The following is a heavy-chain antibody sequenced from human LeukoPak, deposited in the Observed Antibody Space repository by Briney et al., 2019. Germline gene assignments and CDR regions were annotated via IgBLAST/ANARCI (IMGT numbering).Heavy chain of an antibody. V-gene: IGHV4-39*07. J-gene: IGHJ4*02. CDR3: ARSPSYYYVYFDY. CDR2: VYYSGNT. CDR1: GGSISSSNYY. D-gene: IGHD3-10*02. Sequence: PSETLSLTCTVSGGSISSSNYYWGWIRQPPGKGLECIGSVYYSGNTYYNPSLKSRVTISVDTSKNQFSLKLSSVTAADTAVYYCARSPSYYYVYFDYWGQGTLVTVSS.